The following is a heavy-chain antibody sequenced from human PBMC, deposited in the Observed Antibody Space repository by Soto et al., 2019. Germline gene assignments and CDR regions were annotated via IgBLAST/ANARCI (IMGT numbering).Heavy chain of an antibody. CDR2: IWNDGSTT. CDR3: ARDGSHYDVDY. Sequence: LVESGGGVAQPGRSLRLSCATSGFSFSPSGMHWVRQAPGKGLEWVAIIWNDGSTTYYADSVKGRFTISRDNSKNTLYLQMNSLRDEDTAVYSCARDGSHYDVDYWGQGTLVTVSS. J-gene: IGHJ4*02. CDR1: GFSFSPSG. D-gene: IGHD4-4*01. V-gene: IGHV3-33*01.